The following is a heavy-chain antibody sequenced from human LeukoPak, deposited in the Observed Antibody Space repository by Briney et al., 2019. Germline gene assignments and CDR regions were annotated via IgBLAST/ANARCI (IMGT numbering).Heavy chain of an antibody. D-gene: IGHD3-3*01. Sequence: PGGSLRLSCAASGFTVSSNYMSWVRQAPGKGLEWVSVIYSGGSTYYADSVKGRFTISRDNSKNTLYLLMSSLRAEDTDVYYCAKVGDFWSGYWANYYFDYWGQGTLVTVSS. V-gene: IGHV3-66*01. J-gene: IGHJ4*02. CDR2: IYSGGST. CDR3: AKVGDFWSGYWANYYFDY. CDR1: GFTVSSNY.